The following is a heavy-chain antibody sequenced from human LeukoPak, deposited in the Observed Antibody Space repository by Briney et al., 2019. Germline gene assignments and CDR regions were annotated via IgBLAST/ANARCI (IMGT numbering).Heavy chain of an antibody. CDR2: IYTSGTT. CDR3: EREIGTSRWFDP. J-gene: IGHJ5*02. Sequence: PSETLSLTCTVSGGSINNYYWSWIRQPAGKGLEWIGCIYTSGTTNYSPSLKSRVTMSVDTSANQFSVKLTSVTAADTAVYYCEREIGTSRWFDPWGQETLVTVSS. CDR1: GGSINNYY. D-gene: IGHD1-7*01. V-gene: IGHV4-4*07.